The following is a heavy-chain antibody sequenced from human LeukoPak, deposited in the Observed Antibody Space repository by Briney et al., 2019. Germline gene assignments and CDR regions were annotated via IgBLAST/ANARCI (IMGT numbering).Heavy chain of an antibody. CDR2: INPNTGNP. J-gene: IGHJ4*02. V-gene: IGHV7-4-1*02. Sequence: ASVKVSCKASGYSFTRNALNWVRQAPGQGLDWMGWINPNTGNPTYAQDFTGRFVFSLDTSFSTAYLRITSLKAEDTAVYYCARTYYDFWSGYHKFDYWGQGTLVTVSS. D-gene: IGHD3-3*01. CDR3: ARTYYDFWSGYHKFDY. CDR1: GYSFTRNA.